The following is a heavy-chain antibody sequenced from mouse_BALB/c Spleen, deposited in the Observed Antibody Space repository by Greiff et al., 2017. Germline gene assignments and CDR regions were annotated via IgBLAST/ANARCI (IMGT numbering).Heavy chain of an antibody. D-gene: IGHD1-1*01. Sequence: EVQLVESGPGLVKPSQSLSLTCTVTGYSITSDYAWNWIRQFPGNKLEWMGYISYSGSTSYNPSLKSRISITRDTSKNQFFLQLNSVTTEDTATYYCARGLITTVVATDYAMDYWGQGTSVTVSS. V-gene: IGHV3-2*02. CDR3: ARGLITTVVATDYAMDY. J-gene: IGHJ4*01. CDR1: GYSITSDYA. CDR2: ISYSGST.